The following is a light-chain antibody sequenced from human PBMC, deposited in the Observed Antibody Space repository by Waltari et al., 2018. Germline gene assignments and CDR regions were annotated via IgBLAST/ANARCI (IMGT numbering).Light chain of an antibody. J-gene: IGLJ2*01. CDR1: SSNIGSNA. CDR2: SNS. CDR3: ATWDDRQTGYVV. Sequence: QSPLTQPPSASGTPGQRVIISCSVSSSNIGSNAVSWYRQFPGTAPRLLIYSNSEPTSGVPDRFSGSKSGTSASLTISGLQSDDAADYYCATWDDRQTGYVVFGGGTKLTVL. V-gene: IGLV1-44*01.